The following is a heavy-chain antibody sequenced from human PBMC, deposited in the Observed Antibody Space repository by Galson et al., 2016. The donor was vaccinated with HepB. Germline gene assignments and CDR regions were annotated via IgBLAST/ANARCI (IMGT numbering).Heavy chain of an antibody. CDR1: GGSVSSGSYY. CDR3: ARGASIAAAGIVAYYYYGMDV. D-gene: IGHD6-13*01. V-gene: IGHV4-61*01. J-gene: IGHJ6*02. CDR2: IYYSGST. Sequence: ETLSLTCTVSGGSVSSGSYYWSWIRQPPGKGLEWIGYIYYSGSTNYNPSLRSRVTISLDTSKIQFSLNLSSVTAADTAVYYCARGASIAAAGIVAYYYYGMDVWGQGTTVTVSS.